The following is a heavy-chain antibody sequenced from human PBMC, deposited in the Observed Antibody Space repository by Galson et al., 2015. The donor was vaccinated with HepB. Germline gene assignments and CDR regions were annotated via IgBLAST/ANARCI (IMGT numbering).Heavy chain of an antibody. J-gene: IGHJ4*02. Sequence: SVKVSCKASGGTFSSYTISWVRQAPGQGLEWMGRIIPILGIANYAQKFQGRVTITADESTSTAYMELSSLRSEDTAVYYCAREERVATETNDYWGQGTLVTVSS. CDR3: AREERVATETNDY. V-gene: IGHV1-69*04. CDR2: IIPILGIA. CDR1: GGTFSSYT. D-gene: IGHD5-12*01.